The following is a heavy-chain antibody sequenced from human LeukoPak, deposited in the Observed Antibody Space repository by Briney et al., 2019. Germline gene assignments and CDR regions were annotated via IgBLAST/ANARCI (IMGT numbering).Heavy chain of an antibody. CDR3: ARDFSSSSTVYYYYYMDV. D-gene: IGHD6-6*01. CDR1: GFTFNKYL. Sequence: GGSLRLSCAASGFTFNKYLMHWVRQPPGKGLEWVAVISHDGSNKYYADSVKGRFTISRDNSKNTLSLQMNTLRPEDTAVYYCARDFSSSSTVYYYYYMDVWGKGTTVTVSS. CDR2: ISHDGSNK. J-gene: IGHJ6*03. V-gene: IGHV3-30*04.